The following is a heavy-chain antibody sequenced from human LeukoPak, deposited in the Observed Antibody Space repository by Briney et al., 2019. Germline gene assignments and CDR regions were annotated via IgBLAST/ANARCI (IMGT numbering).Heavy chain of an antibody. CDR2: ISYDGSNK. CDR1: GFTLSSYA. D-gene: IGHD3-22*01. Sequence: GRSLRLSCAASGFTLSSYAMHWVRQAPGKGLEWVAVISYDGSNKYYADSVKGRFTISRDNSKNTLYLQMNSLRAEDTAVYYCARGPRTYYYDSSGYWTFDYWGQGTLVTVSS. CDR3: ARGPRTYYYDSSGYWTFDY. J-gene: IGHJ4*02. V-gene: IGHV3-30-3*01.